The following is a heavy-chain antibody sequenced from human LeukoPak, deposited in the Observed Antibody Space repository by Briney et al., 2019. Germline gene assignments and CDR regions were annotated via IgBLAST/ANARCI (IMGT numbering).Heavy chain of an antibody. J-gene: IGHJ4*02. Sequence: GRSLRLSCVVSGFTFDDCAMHWVRQAPGKGLEWVSGISWNSGKIDYAASVKGRFTISRDNAKNSLYLEMNSLRTEDTAFYYCAKDKGEGSAWPYYFDYWGQGTLVTVSS. V-gene: IGHV3-9*01. D-gene: IGHD6-25*01. CDR2: ISWNSGKI. CDR1: GFTFDDCA. CDR3: AKDKGEGSAWPYYFDY.